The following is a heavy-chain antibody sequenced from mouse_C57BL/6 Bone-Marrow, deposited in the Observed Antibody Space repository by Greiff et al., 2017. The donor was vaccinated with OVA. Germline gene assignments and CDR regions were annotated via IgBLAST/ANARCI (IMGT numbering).Heavy chain of an antibody. V-gene: IGHV1-55*01. Sequence: QVQLQQPGAELVKPGASVKMSCKASGYTFTSYWITWVKQRPGQGLEWIGDIYPGSGSTNYNEKFKSKATLTVDTSSSTAYMQLSSLTSEDSAVYYCARELYYDYVFAYWGQGNLVTVSA. CDR2: IYPGSGST. J-gene: IGHJ3*01. D-gene: IGHD2-4*01. CDR1: GYTFTSYW. CDR3: ARELYYDYVFAY.